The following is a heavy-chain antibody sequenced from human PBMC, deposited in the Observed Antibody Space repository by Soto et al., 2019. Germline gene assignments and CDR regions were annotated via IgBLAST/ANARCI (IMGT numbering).Heavy chain of an antibody. CDR3: ASGHSSGWPTNWFDP. J-gene: IGHJ5*02. CDR1: GGSIGSDY. CDR2: VYVRGSI. V-gene: IGHV4-4*07. Sequence: SETLSLTCTVSGGSIGSDYWSWIRQPSGKGLEWIGRVYVRGSINYNPALKSRVTMSIEPSKNQISLKLSSVTAADTGVYHCASGHSSGWPTNWFDPWGPGTLVTVSS. D-gene: IGHD6-19*01.